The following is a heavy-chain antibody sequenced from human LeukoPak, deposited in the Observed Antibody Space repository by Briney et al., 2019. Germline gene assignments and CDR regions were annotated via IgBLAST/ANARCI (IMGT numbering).Heavy chain of an antibody. CDR2: IYYSGST. CDR3: AIAVAGTYAFDI. V-gene: IGHV4-59*01. Sequence: SETLSLTCTVSGGSISSYYWSWIRQPPGKGLEWIGYIYYSGSTNYNPSLKSRVTISVDTSKNQFSLKLSSVTAADTAVYYCAIAVAGTYAFDIWGQGTMVTVSS. J-gene: IGHJ3*02. D-gene: IGHD6-19*01. CDR1: GGSISSYY.